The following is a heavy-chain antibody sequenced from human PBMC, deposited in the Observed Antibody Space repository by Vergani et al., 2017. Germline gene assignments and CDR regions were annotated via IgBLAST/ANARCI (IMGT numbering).Heavy chain of an antibody. CDR2: INPSGGST. D-gene: IGHD6-6*01. CDR3: ARDRGREYSSSSDAFDI. Sequence: QVQLVQSGAEVKKPGASVKVSCTASGYTFTSYYMHWVRQAPGQGLEWMGIINPSGGSTSYAQKFQGRVTMTRDTSTSTVYMELSSMRSEDTAVYYCARDRGREYSSSSDAFDIWGQGTMVTVSS. J-gene: IGHJ3*02. CDR1: GYTFTSYY. V-gene: IGHV1-46*01.